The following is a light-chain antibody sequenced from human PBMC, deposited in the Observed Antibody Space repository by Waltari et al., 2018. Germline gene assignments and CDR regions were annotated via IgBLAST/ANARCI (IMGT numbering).Light chain of an antibody. CDR1: QNIGRY. CDR2: EAS. Sequence: EIVLTQSPGTLSLSPGDGATLSCRASQNIGRYLVWYQQKPGQPPRLLIYEASRRATGIPDRFSGSGSGTDFSLTISRLEPEDFAVYYCQNHERLPATFGQGTKVEIK. J-gene: IGKJ1*01. CDR3: QNHERLPAT. V-gene: IGKV3-20*01.